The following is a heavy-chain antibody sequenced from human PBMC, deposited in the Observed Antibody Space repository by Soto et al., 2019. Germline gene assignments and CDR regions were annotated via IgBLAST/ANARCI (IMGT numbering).Heavy chain of an antibody. Sequence: QVQLVQSGAEVKKPGASVRVSCEASGYRFTAFYIHWVRQAPGQGLEWMGRMNLDTGGTTYAQKFQGRVTMTRDTSISTAYMEVNSLKSDDTAMYYCARDGNFAFLGYSFAFDFWGQGTLVTVSS. J-gene: IGHJ4*02. V-gene: IGHV1-2*06. CDR2: MNLDTGGT. CDR3: ARDGNFAFLGYSFAFDF. CDR1: GYRFTAFY. D-gene: IGHD5-18*01.